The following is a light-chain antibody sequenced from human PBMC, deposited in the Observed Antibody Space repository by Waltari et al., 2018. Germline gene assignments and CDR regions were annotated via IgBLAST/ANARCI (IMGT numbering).Light chain of an antibody. V-gene: IGLV2-8*01. Sequence: QSALTQPPSASGSPGQSVTISCTGTSSDDGGYNYVSWYQQHPGKAPKLSIFEVTRRPSAAPDRFSGSKSGCMASLTVSGLEADDEADYFCSAYVCSGVVFGEETKLTVL. CDR1: SSDDGGYNY. CDR3: SAYVCSGVV. CDR2: EVT. J-gene: IGLJ3*02.